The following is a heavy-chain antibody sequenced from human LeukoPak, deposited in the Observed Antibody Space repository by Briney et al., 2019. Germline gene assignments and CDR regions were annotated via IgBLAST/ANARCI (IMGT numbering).Heavy chain of an antibody. CDR2: ISAYNGIT. D-gene: IGHD6-19*01. Sequence: GTSVKVSCKASGYTFTNFGISWVRQAPGQGLEWVGWISAYNGITNYAQKLQGRVTMTTDTSTSTAYMELRSLRSEDTAVYYCARGRYSSGPSDYWGQGTLVTVSS. CDR1: GYTFTNFG. J-gene: IGHJ4*02. CDR3: ARGRYSSGPSDY. V-gene: IGHV1-18*01.